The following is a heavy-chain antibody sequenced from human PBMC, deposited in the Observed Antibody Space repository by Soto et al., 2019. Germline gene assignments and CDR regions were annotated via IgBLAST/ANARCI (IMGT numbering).Heavy chain of an antibody. J-gene: IGHJ3*02. CDR2: MNPNSGNT. Sequence: QVQLVQSGAEVKKPGASVKVSCKASGSTFTSYDINWVRQATGHGLEWMGWMNPNSGNTGYAQKFQGRVTMTRHTSISTAYMELSSLRSEDTAVYYCARVRRVNTRKDAFDIWGQGTMVTVSS. CDR1: GSTFTSYD. CDR3: ARVRRVNTRKDAFDI. V-gene: IGHV1-8*01.